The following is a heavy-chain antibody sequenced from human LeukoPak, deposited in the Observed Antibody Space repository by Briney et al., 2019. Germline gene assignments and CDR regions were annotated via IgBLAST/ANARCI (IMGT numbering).Heavy chain of an antibody. J-gene: IGHJ5*02. CDR1: GFTFRDSA. D-gene: IGHD3-9*01. Sequence: GGSLRLSCAASGFTFRDSAMHWVRQVPGKGLEWVSSISWSSEYMYYADSVKGRFTISRDNSKNTLYLQMNSLRAEDTAVYYCAKVGSRYFDWSNWFDPWGQGTLVTVSS. CDR3: AKVGSRYFDWSNWFDP. V-gene: IGHV3-9*01. CDR2: ISWSSEYM.